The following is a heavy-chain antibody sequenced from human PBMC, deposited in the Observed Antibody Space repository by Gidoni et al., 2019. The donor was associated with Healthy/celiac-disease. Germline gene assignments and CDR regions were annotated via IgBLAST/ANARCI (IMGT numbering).Heavy chain of an antibody. D-gene: IGHD6-19*01. J-gene: IGHJ4*02. V-gene: IGHV3-30-3*01. CDR3: ARDGRRWKQWLVRRGYFDY. CDR1: GFTFSSYA. Sequence: QVQLVESGGGVVQPGRSLRLSCAVSGFTFSSYAMHWVRQAPGKGLGWVAVISYDGSNKYYADSVKGRFTISRDNSKNTLYLQMNSLRAEDTAVHYCARDGRRWKQWLVRRGYFDYWDQGTLVTVSS. CDR2: ISYDGSNK.